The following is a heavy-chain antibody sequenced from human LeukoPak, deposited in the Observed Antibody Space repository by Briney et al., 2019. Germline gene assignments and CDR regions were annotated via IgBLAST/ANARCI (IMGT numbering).Heavy chain of an antibody. Sequence: GGSLRLSCAASGFTFSNYNMNWVRQAPGKGLEWVSSISSSSSYIYYADSVKGRFTISRDNSKNTLYLQMNSLRAEDTAVYYCARVYSGSYTLKPNRNWYFDLWGRGTLVAVSS. CDR3: ARVYSGSYTLKPNRNWYFDL. J-gene: IGHJ2*01. CDR1: GFTFSNYN. V-gene: IGHV3-21*04. CDR2: ISSSSSYI. D-gene: IGHD1-26*01.